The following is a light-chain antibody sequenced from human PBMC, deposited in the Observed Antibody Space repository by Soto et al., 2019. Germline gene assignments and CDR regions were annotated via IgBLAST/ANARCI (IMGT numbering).Light chain of an antibody. CDR2: SNN. CDR3: AAWDDSLNAL. CDR1: SSNIGNNN. V-gene: IGLV1-44*01. J-gene: IGLJ3*02. Sequence: QSVLTQPPSASGTPGQRVTISCSGSSSNIGNNNVNWYQQLPGTAPKLIIYSNNQRPSGVPDRFSGSKSGTSASLAISGLQSEDEADYYCAAWDDSLNALFGGGTKITVL.